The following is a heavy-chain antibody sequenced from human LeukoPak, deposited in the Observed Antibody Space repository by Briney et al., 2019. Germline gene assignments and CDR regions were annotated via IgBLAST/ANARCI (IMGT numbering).Heavy chain of an antibody. CDR2: IYPGDSDT. D-gene: IGHD6-19*01. CDR1: GYTFTTYW. Sequence: GESLKISCKTSGYTFTTYWIGWVRQMPGKGLEWMGIIYPGDSDTRYSPSFQGQVTISADKSISTAYLQWSSLKASDTAMYYCARHSSGWYEANWFDPWGQGTLVTVSS. V-gene: IGHV5-51*01. J-gene: IGHJ5*02. CDR3: ARHSSGWYEANWFDP.